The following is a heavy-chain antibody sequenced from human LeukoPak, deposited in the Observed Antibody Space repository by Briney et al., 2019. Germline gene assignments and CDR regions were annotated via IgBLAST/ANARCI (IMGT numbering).Heavy chain of an antibody. CDR2: IYYSGST. J-gene: IGHJ2*01. CDR1: GGSISSYY. CDR3: ARARKMNYWYFDL. Sequence: SETLSLTYTVSGGSISSYYWSWIRQPPGKGLEWIGYIYYSGSTNYNPSLKSRVTISVDTSKNQFSLKLSSVTAADTAVYYCARARKMNYWYFDLWGCGTLVTVSS. V-gene: IGHV4-59*01.